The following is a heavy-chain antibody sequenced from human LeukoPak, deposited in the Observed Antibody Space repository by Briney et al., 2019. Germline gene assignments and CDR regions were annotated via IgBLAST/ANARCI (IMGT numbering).Heavy chain of an antibody. CDR1: GGSISSGGYY. D-gene: IGHD3-16*01. J-gene: IGHJ4*02. CDR3: ARGGTADY. Sequence: SETLSLTYTVSGGSISSGGYYWSWIRQPPGKGLEWIGYIYHSGSTYYNPSLKSRVTISVDRSKNQFSLKLSSVTAADTAVYYCARGGTADYWGQGTLVTVSS. V-gene: IGHV4-30-2*01. CDR2: IYHSGST.